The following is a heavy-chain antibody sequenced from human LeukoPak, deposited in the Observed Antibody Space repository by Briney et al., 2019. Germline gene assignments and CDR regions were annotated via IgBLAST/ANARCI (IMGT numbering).Heavy chain of an antibody. J-gene: IGHJ6*02. CDR1: GGTFSSYA. CDR2: IIPIFGTA. D-gene: IGHD3-22*01. V-gene: IGHV1-69*13. Sequence: SVKVSCKASGGTFSSYAISWVRQAPGQGLEWMGGIIPIFGTANYAQKFQGRGTITADESTSTAYMELSSLRSEATAVYYCALPGRRDDYDSSGRAPRYYYYYGMDVWGQGTTVPVSS. CDR3: ALPGRRDDYDSSGRAPRYYYYYGMDV.